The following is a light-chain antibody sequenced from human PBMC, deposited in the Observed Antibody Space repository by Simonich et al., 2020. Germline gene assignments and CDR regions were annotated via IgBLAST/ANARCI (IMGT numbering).Light chain of an antibody. CDR1: SLRSFY. V-gene: IGLV3-19*01. J-gene: IGLJ2*01. CDR3: CSYAGSYTLV. CDR2: GKN. Sequence: SELTQDPALSVAFGQTARITCQGDSLRSFYASWYQQKPGQAPVLVIYGKNNRPSGIPDRFSGSSSGNTASLTITGAQAEDEADYYCCSYAGSYTLVFGGGTKLTVL.